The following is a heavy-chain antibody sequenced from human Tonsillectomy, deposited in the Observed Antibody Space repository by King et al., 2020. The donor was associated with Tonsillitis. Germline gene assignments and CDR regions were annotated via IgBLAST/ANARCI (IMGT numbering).Heavy chain of an antibody. CDR1: GFTFSSYD. Sequence: VQLVESGGGLEQPGGSLRLSCAASGFTFSSYDMHWVRQVAGLGLEWVASIGSSGYTYYPGSVKGRFTISRENADNSFYLQMNSLRADDTGVYYCVRGLYTSGWSILWGQGTLVTVSS. J-gene: IGHJ4*02. CDR3: VRGLYTSGWSIL. CDR2: IGSSGYT. V-gene: IGHV3-13*01. D-gene: IGHD6-19*01.